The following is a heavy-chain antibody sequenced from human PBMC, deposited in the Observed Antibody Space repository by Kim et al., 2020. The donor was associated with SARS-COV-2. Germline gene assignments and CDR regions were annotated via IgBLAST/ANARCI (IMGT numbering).Heavy chain of an antibody. D-gene: IGHD5-12*01. V-gene: IGHV3-23*01. CDR3: AKAIVATSSLDY. Sequence: YPTQPAKGRLPTSRDNAKTTLYLQMNRLRAEDTAVYYCAKAIVATSSLDYWGQGTLVTVSS. J-gene: IGHJ4*02.